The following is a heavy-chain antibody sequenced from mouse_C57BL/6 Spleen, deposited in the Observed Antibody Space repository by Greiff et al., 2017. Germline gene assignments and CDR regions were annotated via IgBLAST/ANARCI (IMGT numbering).Heavy chain of an antibody. J-gene: IGHJ2*01. CDR1: GFNIQDDY. CDR2: IDPENGDT. D-gene: IGHD1-1*01. CDR3: TTLITTVVADY. V-gene: IGHV14-4*01. Sequence: VQLQQPGAELVRPGASVKLSCTASGFNIQDDYMHWVKQRPEQGLEWIGWIDPENGDTESASKFQGKATITADPSSNTAYLQLSSLTSEDTAVYYCTTLITTVVADYWGQGTTLTVSS.